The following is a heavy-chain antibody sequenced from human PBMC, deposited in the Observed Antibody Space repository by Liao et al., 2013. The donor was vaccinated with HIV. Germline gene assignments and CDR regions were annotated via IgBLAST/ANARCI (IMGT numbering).Heavy chain of an antibody. D-gene: IGHD6-13*01. V-gene: IGHV4-34*01. Sequence: QVQLQQWGAGLLKPSETLSLTCAVYGGSFSGYYWSWIRQPPAKGLEWIGEINHSGSTNYNPSLKSRVTISEDTSKNQFSLKLSSVTAADTAVYYCARDETAAGYYYYYYMDVWGKGTTVTVSS. J-gene: IGHJ6*03. CDR1: GGSFSGYY. CDR2: INHSGST. CDR3: ARDETAAGYYYYYYMDV.